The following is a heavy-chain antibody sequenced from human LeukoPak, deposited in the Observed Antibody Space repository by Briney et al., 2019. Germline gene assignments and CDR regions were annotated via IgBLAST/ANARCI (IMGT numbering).Heavy chain of an antibody. CDR3: AKDLGETPPDYGDYVDTNDAFVI. CDR2: ISGSGGST. CDR1: GFTFSSYA. V-gene: IGHV3-23*01. J-gene: IGHJ3*02. Sequence: GGSLRLSCAASGFTFSSYAMSWVRQAPGKGLEWVSAISGSGGSTYYADSVKGRFTISRDNSKNTLYLQMNSLRAEDTAVYYCAKDLGETPPDYGDYVDTNDAFVIWGQGTMVTVSS. D-gene: IGHD4-17*01.